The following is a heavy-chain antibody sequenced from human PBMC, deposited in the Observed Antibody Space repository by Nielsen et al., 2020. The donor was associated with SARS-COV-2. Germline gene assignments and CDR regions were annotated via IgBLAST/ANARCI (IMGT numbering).Heavy chain of an antibody. J-gene: IGHJ5*02. V-gene: IGHV4-59*01. CDR1: GGSISSYY. CDR3: ARDSTAAIGGAWFDP. Sequence: SETLSLTCTVSGGSISSYYWSWIRQPPGKGLEWIGYIYYSGSTNYNPSLKSRVTISVDTSKNQFSLKLSSVTAADTAVYYCARDSTAAIGGAWFDPWGQGTLVTVSS. CDR2: IYYSGST. D-gene: IGHD2-2*02.